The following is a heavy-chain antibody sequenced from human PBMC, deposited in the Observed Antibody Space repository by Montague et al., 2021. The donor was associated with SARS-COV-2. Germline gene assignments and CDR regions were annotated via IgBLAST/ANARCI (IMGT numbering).Heavy chain of an antibody. V-gene: IGHV3-9*01. J-gene: IGHJ6*02. CDR2: ISLNRSYI. D-gene: IGHD3-16*02. CDR3: AKDIHVGLIRFGGLLVPAPSGMDV. Sequence: SLRLSCAASGFTFDHHAMHWVRQLPGSGLAWVSWISLNRSYIGYADSVKGRFTVSRDNANKSLYLQMNRLRPEDPALYLCAKDIHVGLIRFGGLLVPAPSGMDVWGQGTTVIVSS. CDR1: GFTFDHHA.